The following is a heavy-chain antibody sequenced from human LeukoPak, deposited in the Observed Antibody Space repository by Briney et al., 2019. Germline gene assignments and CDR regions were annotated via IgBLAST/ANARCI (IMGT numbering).Heavy chain of an antibody. CDR2: ISAYNGNT. CDR3: ARTGSGSGYDLNLLKT. J-gene: IGHJ5*02. D-gene: IGHD5-12*01. Sequence: GASVKVSCKASGYTFTSYGISWVRQAPGQGLEWMGWISAYNGNTNYAQKLQGRVTMTTDTSTSTAYMELRSLRSDDTAVYYCARTGSGSGYDLNLLKTWGQGTLVTVSS. CDR1: GYTFTSYG. V-gene: IGHV1-18*01.